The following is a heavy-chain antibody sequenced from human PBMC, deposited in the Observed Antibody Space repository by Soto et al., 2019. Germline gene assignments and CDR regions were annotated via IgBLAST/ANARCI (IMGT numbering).Heavy chain of an antibody. CDR1: GFTFSSYA. Sequence: PGGSLRLSCAASGFTFSSYAMSWVRQAPGKGLEWVSAISGSGGSTYYADSVKGRFTISRDNSKSTLYLQMNSLRAEDTAVYYCAKVVLDYDSSGSSDYWGQGTLVTVSS. J-gene: IGHJ4*02. CDR2: ISGSGGST. D-gene: IGHD3-22*01. V-gene: IGHV3-23*01. CDR3: AKVVLDYDSSGSSDY.